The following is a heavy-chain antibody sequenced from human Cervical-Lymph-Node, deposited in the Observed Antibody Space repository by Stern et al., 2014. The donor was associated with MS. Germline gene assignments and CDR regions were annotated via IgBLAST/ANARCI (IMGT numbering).Heavy chain of an antibody. D-gene: IGHD3-22*01. Sequence: VQLVESGPRLVRPSETLSLTCPVSGGSVSSTNYYWGWIRQPPGKGLEWVGAISYSGSTYYNPSLGSRATISVDTSRNLFSLKVKSVTVADTAVYFCARRSYYSSYSCGQGTLVTVSS. CDR2: ISYSGST. CDR3: ARRSYYSSYS. J-gene: IGHJ4*02. CDR1: GGSVSSTNYY. V-gene: IGHV4-39*01.